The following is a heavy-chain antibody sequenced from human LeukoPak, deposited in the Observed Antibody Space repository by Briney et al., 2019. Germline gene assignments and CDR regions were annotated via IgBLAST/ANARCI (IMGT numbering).Heavy chain of an antibody. J-gene: IGHJ5*02. CDR2: ISAYNGNT. CDR3: ARDWLSSAMVRGVALGWFDP. D-gene: IGHD3-10*01. Sequence: GASVKVSCKAFGYTFISYGISWVRQAPGQGLEWMGWISAYNGNTNYAQKLQGRVTMTTDTSTSTAYMELRSLRSDDTAVYYCARDWLSSAMVRGVALGWFDPWGQGTLVTVSS. V-gene: IGHV1-18*01. CDR1: GYTFISYG.